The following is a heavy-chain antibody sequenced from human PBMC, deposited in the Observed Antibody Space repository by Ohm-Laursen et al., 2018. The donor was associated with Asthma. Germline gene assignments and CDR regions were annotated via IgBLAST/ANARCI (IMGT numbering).Heavy chain of an antibody. CDR3: ARDYNGYNAYYGMDV. CDR2: INPNSGGT. J-gene: IGHJ6*02. D-gene: IGHD5-24*01. CDR1: GYTFTSYY. Sequence: ASVKVSCKASGYTFTSYYMHWVRQAPGQGLEWMGRINPNSGGTNYAQKFQGRVTMTRDTSISTAYMELSRLRSDDTAVYYCARDYNGYNAYYGMDVWGQGTTVTVSS. V-gene: IGHV1-2*06.